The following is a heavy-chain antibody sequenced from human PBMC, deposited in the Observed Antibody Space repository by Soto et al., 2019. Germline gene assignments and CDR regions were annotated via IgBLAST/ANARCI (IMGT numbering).Heavy chain of an antibody. D-gene: IGHD6-13*01. J-gene: IGHJ4*02. Sequence: SETLSLTCTVSDGSISSYYWSWIRQPPGKGLEWIGYIYYSGSTNYNPSLKSRVTISVDTSKNQFSLKLSSVTAADTAVYYCARDQSSILDYWGQGTLVTVSS. CDR2: IYYSGST. V-gene: IGHV4-59*01. CDR3: ARDQSSILDY. CDR1: DGSISSYY.